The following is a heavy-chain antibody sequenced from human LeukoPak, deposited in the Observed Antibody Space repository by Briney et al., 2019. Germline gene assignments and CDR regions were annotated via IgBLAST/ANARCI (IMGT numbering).Heavy chain of an antibody. CDR1: GFTFSSYA. CDR3: ARGGDYYGCSGRGKTPFDY. CDR2: ISYDGSNK. D-gene: IGHD3-22*01. V-gene: IGHV3-30*01. Sequence: GRSLRLSCAASGFTFSSYAMQWVCQAPGKGLEGGAVISYDGSNKYYADSVKGRFTISRDNSKNTLYLQMNSLRAEDTAEYYCARGGDYYGCSGRGKTPFDYWGQGTLVTVSS. J-gene: IGHJ4*02.